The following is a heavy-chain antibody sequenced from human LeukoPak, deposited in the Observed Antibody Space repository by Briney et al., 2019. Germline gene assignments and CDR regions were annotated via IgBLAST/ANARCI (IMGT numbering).Heavy chain of an antibody. J-gene: IGHJ5*02. Sequence: SETLSLTCTVSGGSISSYYWSWIRQPPGKGLEWIGYIYYSGSTNYNPSLKSRVTISVDTSKNQFSLKLSSVTAADTAVYYCARGAWYSSSSGLRNWFDPWGQGTLVTVSS. CDR2: IYYSGST. D-gene: IGHD6-6*01. V-gene: IGHV4-59*12. CDR1: GGSISSYY. CDR3: ARGAWYSSSSGLRNWFDP.